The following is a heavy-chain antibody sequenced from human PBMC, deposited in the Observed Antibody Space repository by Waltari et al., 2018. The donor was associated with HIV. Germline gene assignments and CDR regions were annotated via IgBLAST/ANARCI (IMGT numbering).Heavy chain of an antibody. V-gene: IGHV1-69*06. CDR2: IIPIFGTA. CDR1: GGTFSSYA. J-gene: IGHJ3*02. Sequence: QVQLVQSGAEVKKPGSSVKVSCKASGGTFSSYAISWVRQAPGQGLEWMGGIIPIFGTANYAQKFQGRVTITADKSTSTAYMELSSLRSEDTAVYYCAREWYYYGSGSYSPDAFDIWGQGTMVTVSS. CDR3: AREWYYYGSGSYSPDAFDI. D-gene: IGHD3-10*01.